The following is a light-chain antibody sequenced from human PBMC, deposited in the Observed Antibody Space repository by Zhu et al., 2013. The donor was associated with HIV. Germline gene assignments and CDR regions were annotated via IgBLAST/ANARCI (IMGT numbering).Light chain of an antibody. CDR3: QQFKTYPPT. Sequence: AIQLTQSPSSLSASVGDRVTISCRASQGISAALAWYQQKPGKSPNLLIYDASTLQRGVPSRFSGSGSGTDFTLTISSLQPEDFATYYCQQFKTYPPTFGPGTKVDVK. V-gene: IGKV1-13*02. CDR2: DAS. CDR1: QGISAA. J-gene: IGKJ3*01.